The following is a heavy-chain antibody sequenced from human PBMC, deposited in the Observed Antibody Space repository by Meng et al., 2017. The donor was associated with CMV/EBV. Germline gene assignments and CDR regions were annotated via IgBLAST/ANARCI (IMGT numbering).Heavy chain of an antibody. J-gene: IGHJ3*02. CDR1: GFTFSDYY. CDR3: ARRPGIAVRSI. V-gene: IGHV3-11*01. CDR2: ISSSGSTI. Sequence: GESLKISCAASGFTFSDYYVSWIRQAPGKGLEWVSYISSSGSTIYYADSVKGRFTISRDNAKNSLYLQMNSLRAEDTAVYYCARRPGIAVRSIWGQGTMVTVSS. D-gene: IGHD6-19*01.